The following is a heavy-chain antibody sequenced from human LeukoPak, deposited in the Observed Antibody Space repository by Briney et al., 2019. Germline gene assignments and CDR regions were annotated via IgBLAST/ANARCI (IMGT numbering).Heavy chain of an antibody. Sequence: TSETLSLTCAVSGYSISSGYYWGWIRQPPGKGLEWIGSIYHSGSTYYNPSLKSRVTISVDTSKNQFSLKLNSVTAADTAVYYCATGWSGYYWTTWGQGTLVAVSS. CDR2: IYHSGST. D-gene: IGHD3-3*01. CDR1: GYSISSGYY. V-gene: IGHV4-38-2*01. J-gene: IGHJ5*02. CDR3: ATGWSGYYWTT.